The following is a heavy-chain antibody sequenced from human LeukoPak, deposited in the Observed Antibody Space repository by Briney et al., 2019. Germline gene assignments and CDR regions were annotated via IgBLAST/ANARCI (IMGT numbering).Heavy chain of an antibody. CDR3: ARAYYYDSGGYSI. CDR2: ISSSSSYI. J-gene: IGHJ4*02. D-gene: IGHD3-22*01. V-gene: IGHV3-21*01. CDR1: GFTFGDYA. Sequence: GGSLRLSCTASGFTFGDYAMSWFRQAPGKGLEWVSSISSSSSYIYYADSVKGRFTISRDNAKNSLYLQMNSLRAEDTAVYYCARAYYYDSGGYSIWGQGTPVTVSS.